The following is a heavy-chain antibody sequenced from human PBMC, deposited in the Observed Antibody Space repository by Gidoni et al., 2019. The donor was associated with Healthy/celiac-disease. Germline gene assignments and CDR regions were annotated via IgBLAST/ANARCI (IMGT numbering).Heavy chain of an antibody. J-gene: IGHJ6*02. CDR3: ARVGAHYDYYGMDV. CDR1: GGSISSGGYS. CDR2: IYHSGST. D-gene: IGHD3-10*01. V-gene: IGHV4-30-2*01. Sequence: QLQLQESGSGLVKPSQTLSLTCAVSGGSISSGGYSWSWIRQPPGKGQEWIGYIYHSGSTYYNPSLKSRVTISVDRSKNQFSLKLSSVTAADTAVYYCARVGAHYDYYGMDVWGQGTTVTVSS.